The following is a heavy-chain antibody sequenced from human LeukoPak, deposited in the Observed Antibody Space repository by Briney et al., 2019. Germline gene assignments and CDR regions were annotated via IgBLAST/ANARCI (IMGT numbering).Heavy chain of an antibody. Sequence: PSETLSLTCSVSGDSINSNNYYWGWIRQPPGKGLEWSASIYYSGSAFYNPSVKSRVTMSVDTSKNQFSLNLTSVTAADTAVYNCVRRLKSGWSSWFDPWGQGTLVTVSS. J-gene: IGHJ5*02. V-gene: IGHV4-39*01. CDR1: GDSINSNNYY. D-gene: IGHD6-19*01. CDR3: VRRLKSGWSSWFDP. CDR2: IYYSGSA.